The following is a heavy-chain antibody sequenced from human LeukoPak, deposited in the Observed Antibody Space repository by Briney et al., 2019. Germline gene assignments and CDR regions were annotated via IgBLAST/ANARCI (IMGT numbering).Heavy chain of an antibody. J-gene: IGHJ5*02. CDR1: GSSISSYH. D-gene: IGHD6-13*01. CDR3: ARDSDGAAQFDP. Sequence: SETLSLTCTVSGSSISSYHWSWIRQPAGKGLEWIGHIFASGSTNYNPSLKSRATISVDKSKNQFSLKLSSVTAADMAVYYCARDSDGAAQFDPWGQGTLVTVSS. CDR2: IFASGST. V-gene: IGHV4-4*07.